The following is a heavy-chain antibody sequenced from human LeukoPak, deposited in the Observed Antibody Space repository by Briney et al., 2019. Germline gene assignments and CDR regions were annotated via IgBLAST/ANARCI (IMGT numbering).Heavy chain of an antibody. Sequence: SVKVSCKASGGTFSSYAISWVRQAPGQGLEWMGGIIPIFGTANYAQKFQGRVTITTDESTSTAYMELSSLRSEDTAVYYCASNLYNWNSQWSKDYWGQGTLVTVSS. J-gene: IGHJ4*02. D-gene: IGHD1-7*01. CDR3: ASNLYNWNSQWSKDY. CDR2: IIPIFGTA. CDR1: GGTFSSYA. V-gene: IGHV1-69*05.